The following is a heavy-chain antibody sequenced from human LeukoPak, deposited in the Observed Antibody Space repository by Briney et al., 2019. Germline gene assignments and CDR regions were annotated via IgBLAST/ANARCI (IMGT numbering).Heavy chain of an antibody. D-gene: IGHD3-22*01. CDR3: VTDYFDSSGPKKNY. J-gene: IGHJ4*02. CDR1: GGSISSYY. Sequence: SETQSLTCTVSGGSISSYYWSWIRQPPGKGLEWIEYIYYSKSSNYNPSLKIRVTISVDTSKKQFSLKLSSVTAADTAVYYCVTDYFDSSGPKKNYWGQGTLVTVSS. V-gene: IGHV4-59*12. CDR2: IYYSKSS.